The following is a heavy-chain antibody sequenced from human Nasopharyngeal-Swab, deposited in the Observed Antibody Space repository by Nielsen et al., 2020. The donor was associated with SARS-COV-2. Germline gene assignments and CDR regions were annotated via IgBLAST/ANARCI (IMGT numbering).Heavy chain of an antibody. Sequence: GGSLRLSCAASGFTFSSYEMHWVRQAPGKGLEWVSYISSSGSNIYYADSVKGRFTISRDNAKNSLYLQMNSLRAEDTAVYYCARERDGMDVWGQGTTVTVSS. CDR1: GFTFSSYE. V-gene: IGHV3-48*03. CDR3: ARERDGMDV. J-gene: IGHJ6*02. CDR2: ISSSGSNI.